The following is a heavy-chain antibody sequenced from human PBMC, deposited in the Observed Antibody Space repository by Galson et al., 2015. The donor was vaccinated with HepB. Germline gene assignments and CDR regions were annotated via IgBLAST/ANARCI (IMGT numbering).Heavy chain of an antibody. Sequence: SLRLSCAASGFTFSSYGMHWVRQAPGKGLEWVAVISYDGSNKYYADSVKGRFTISRDNSKNKLYLQMNSLRAEDTAVYYCAKDHYDSSGFDYWGQGTLVTVSS. V-gene: IGHV3-30*18. CDR2: ISYDGSNK. CDR1: GFTFSSYG. D-gene: IGHD3-22*01. CDR3: AKDHYDSSGFDY. J-gene: IGHJ4*02.